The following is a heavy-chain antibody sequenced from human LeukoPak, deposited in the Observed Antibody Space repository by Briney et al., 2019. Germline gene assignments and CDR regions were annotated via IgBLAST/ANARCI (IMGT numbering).Heavy chain of an antibody. Sequence: ASVKVSCKASGYTFTSYDINWVRQATGQGLEWMGWMNPNSGNTGYAQKFQGRVTITRKTSISTAYMELRSLRSEDTAVYYCAREKSLDYYDSSGYYYSLVWFDHWGQGTLVTVSS. CDR1: GYTFTSYD. J-gene: IGHJ5*02. V-gene: IGHV1-8*03. CDR2: MNPNSGNT. D-gene: IGHD3-22*01. CDR3: AREKSLDYYDSSGYYYSLVWFDH.